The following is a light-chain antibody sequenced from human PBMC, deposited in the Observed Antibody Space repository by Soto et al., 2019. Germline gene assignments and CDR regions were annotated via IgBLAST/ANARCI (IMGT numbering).Light chain of an antibody. J-gene: IGLJ2*01. Sequence: QSVLTQPPSASGSPGQSVTISCTGXXNDVGDYXYVSWYQQHPGKAPKLMVYEVNKRPSGVPDRFSGSKSGNTASLTVSGLQAEDEADYYCSSYADSDNLVFGGGTKVTVL. V-gene: IGLV2-8*01. CDR1: XNDVGDYXY. CDR3: SSYADSDNLV. CDR2: EVN.